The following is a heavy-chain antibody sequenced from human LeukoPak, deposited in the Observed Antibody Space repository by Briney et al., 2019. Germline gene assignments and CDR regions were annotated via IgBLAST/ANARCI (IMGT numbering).Heavy chain of an antibody. CDR1: GESFSGYF. D-gene: IGHD3-9*01. CDR2: INHSGST. CDR3: ARVNYDILTGPLYYYYYYMDV. Sequence: SETLSLTCAVYGESFSGYFWTWIRQPPGKGLEWIGEINHSGSTNYNPSLKSRVIISVDTSKNQFSLKLSSVTAADTAVYYCARVNYDILTGPLYYYYYYMDVWGKGTTVTVSS. V-gene: IGHV4-34*01. J-gene: IGHJ6*03.